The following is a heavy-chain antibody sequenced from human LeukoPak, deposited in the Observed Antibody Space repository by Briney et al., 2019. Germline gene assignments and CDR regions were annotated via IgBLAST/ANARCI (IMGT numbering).Heavy chain of an antibody. V-gene: IGHV3-43*02. CDR3: AKARRSGTHYSDFDF. CDR1: GFNFDEYA. Sequence: PGGSLRLSCAASGFNFDEYAMYWVRQAPGKGLEWVSLISGDGGTTSYADSVKGRFTISRDNSENSLNLQMKSLRYEDTALYYCAKARRSGTHYSDFDFWGQGTLVTVSS. D-gene: IGHD1-26*01. J-gene: IGHJ4*02. CDR2: ISGDGGTT.